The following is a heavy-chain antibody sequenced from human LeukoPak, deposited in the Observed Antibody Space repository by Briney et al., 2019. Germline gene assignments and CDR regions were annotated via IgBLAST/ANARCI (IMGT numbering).Heavy chain of an antibody. D-gene: IGHD3-9*01. CDR3: ARSFYDILIGYYQYFDY. J-gene: IGHJ4*02. Sequence: GGSLRLSCVASGLTVSSNYMSWVRQAPGKGLEWVSVIYRDGSSYYAESVKGRFTISRDNSKNTLYIQMNSLRAEDTAVYYCARSFYDILIGYYQYFDYWGQGTLVTVSS. V-gene: IGHV3-66*01. CDR1: GLTVSSNY. CDR2: IYRDGSS.